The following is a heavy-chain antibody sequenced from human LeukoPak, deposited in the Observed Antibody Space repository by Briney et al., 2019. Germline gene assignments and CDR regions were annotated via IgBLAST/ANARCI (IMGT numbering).Heavy chain of an antibody. CDR3: ARLYGSGSYYSYYYMDV. V-gene: IGHV4-34*01. Sequence: PSETLSLTCAVYGGSFSGYYWSWIRQPPGKGLEWIGEINHSGSTNYNPSLKSRVTISVDTSKNQFSLKLSSVTAADTAVYYCARLYGSGSYYSYYYMDVWGKGTTVTISS. CDR2: INHSGST. D-gene: IGHD3-10*01. J-gene: IGHJ6*03. CDR1: GGSFSGYY.